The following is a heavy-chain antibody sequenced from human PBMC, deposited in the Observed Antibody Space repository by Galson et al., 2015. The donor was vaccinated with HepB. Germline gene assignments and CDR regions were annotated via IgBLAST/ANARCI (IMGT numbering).Heavy chain of an antibody. D-gene: IGHD2-2*01. CDR3: AREDCSSTSCWESGFDY. J-gene: IGHJ4*02. CDR1: GFTFSSYA. CDR2: ISYDGSNK. V-gene: IGHV3-30-3*01. Sequence: SLRLSCAASGFTFSSYAMHWVRQAPGKGLEWVAVISYDGSNKYYADSVKGRFTISRDNSKNTLYLQMNSLRAEDTAVYYCAREDCSSTSCWESGFDYWGQGTLVTVSS.